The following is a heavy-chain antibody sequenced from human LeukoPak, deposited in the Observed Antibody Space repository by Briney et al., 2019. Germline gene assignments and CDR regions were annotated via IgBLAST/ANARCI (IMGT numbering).Heavy chain of an antibody. CDR3: ARTHTIFGVVIESDAFDI. V-gene: IGHV1-18*01. CDR2: ISAYNGNT. J-gene: IGHJ3*02. D-gene: IGHD3-3*01. CDR1: GYTFTSYG. Sequence: ASVKVSCKASGYTFTSYGISWVRQAPGQGLEWMGWISAYNGNTNYAQKLQGRVTMTTVTSTSTAYMELRSLRSDDTAVYYCARTHTIFGVVIESDAFDIWGQGTMVTVSS.